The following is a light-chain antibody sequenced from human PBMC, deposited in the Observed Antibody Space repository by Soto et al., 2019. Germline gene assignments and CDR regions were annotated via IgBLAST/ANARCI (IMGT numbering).Light chain of an antibody. J-gene: IGKJ5*01. CDR2: DAT. V-gene: IGKV1-33*01. CDR1: QDISDY. CDR3: QQYNNWPPIT. Sequence: DFQMTQSPASLSASVGDRVTITCQASQDISDYLNWYQQKPGAAPKLLIHDATNLQAGVPSRFSGSGSGTEFILTISSLQSEDFGVYHCQQYNNWPPITFGQGTRLEIK.